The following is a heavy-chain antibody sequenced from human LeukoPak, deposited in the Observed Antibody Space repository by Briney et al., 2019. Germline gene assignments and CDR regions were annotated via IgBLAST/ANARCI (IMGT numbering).Heavy chain of an antibody. Sequence: PGGSLRLSCATSGFTFSSYWMHWVRQAPGKGLVWVSRIISDGSSATYADFVKGRFIISRDNAKNTLYLQMNSLRAEDTAVYYCAKDGSPYDILTGYYENWFDPWGQGTLVTVSS. V-gene: IGHV3-74*03. CDR2: IISDGSSA. CDR1: GFTFSSYW. J-gene: IGHJ5*02. D-gene: IGHD3-9*01. CDR3: AKDGSPYDILTGYYENWFDP.